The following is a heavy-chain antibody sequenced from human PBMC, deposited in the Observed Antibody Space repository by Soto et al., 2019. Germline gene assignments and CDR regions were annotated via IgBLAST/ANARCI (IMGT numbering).Heavy chain of an antibody. CDR3: ARRLRQSGTSWDSGAFDI. CDR1: GFSLSTSGEG. Sequence: QITLQESAPVLVRPTETLKLTCTYSGFSLSTSGEGVGWVRQSPGKALEWLAVIYWDDDKRYMPSLKNRLSITKDTSRRQVVLAITHMLPMDTGTYYCARRLRQSGTSWDSGAFDIWGHGTAVAVS. V-gene: IGHV2-5*02. D-gene: IGHD1-26*01. J-gene: IGHJ3*02. CDR2: IYWDDDK.